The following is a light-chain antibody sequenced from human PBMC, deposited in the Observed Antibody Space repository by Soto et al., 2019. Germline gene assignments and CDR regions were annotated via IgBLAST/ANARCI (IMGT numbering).Light chain of an antibody. V-gene: IGKV3-20*01. CDR3: QQYGSSLIT. CDR1: QSVSSSY. CDR2: GAS. Sequence: VLTQKQGTLSVSPKKRATLSCRASQSVSSSYLAWYQQKPGQAPRLLIYGASTRATGIPDRFSGSGSGTDFTLTISSLEPEDCAVYYCQQYGSSLITFGQGTRLEIK. J-gene: IGKJ5*01.